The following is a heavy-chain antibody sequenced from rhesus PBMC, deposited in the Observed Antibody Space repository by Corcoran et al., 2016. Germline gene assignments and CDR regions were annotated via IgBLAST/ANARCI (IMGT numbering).Heavy chain of an antibody. D-gene: IGHD2-21*01. V-gene: IGHV4-173*01. CDR1: GDSFSSNY. CDR2: IFGGGRII. J-gene: IGHJ4*01. Sequence: QLQLQESGPGLVKPSETLSLACAVSGDSFSSNYWNWIRQPPGKGLEWIGRIFGGGRIIDYTPSLNSRVTISTDTSKNQFSLKLTSVTAADTAVYFCARGCTGRGCPLVHIDFWGQGFLVTVSS. CDR3: ARGCTGRGCPLVHIDF.